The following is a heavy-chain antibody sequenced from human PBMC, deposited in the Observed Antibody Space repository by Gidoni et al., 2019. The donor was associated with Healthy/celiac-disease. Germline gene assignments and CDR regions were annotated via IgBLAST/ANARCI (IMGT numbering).Heavy chain of an antibody. CDR3: AKDSSGAGGFDY. CDR2: ISGSGGST. J-gene: IGHJ4*02. Sequence: EVQLLESGGGWVQPGGSLRLACAASGFTFSSSAMSWVRQAPGKGLEGVSAISGSGGSTYYADSVKGRFTISRDNSKTPLYLQMNSLRAEDTAVYYCAKDSSGAGGFDYWGQGTLVTVSS. CDR1: GFTFSSSA. V-gene: IGHV3-23*01. D-gene: IGHD3-16*01.